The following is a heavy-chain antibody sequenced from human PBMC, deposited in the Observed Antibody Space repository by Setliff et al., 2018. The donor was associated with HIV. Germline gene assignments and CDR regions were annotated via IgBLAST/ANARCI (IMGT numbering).Heavy chain of an antibody. CDR1: GGSISSYY. CDR2: IYYSGST. CDR3: TTLQSSGWPHETEY. Sequence: PSETLSLTCTVSGGSISSYYWSWIRQPPGRGLEWIWHIYYSGSTNYNPSLKSRVTISVDTSKNQFSLKLSSVTAADTAVYYCTTLQSSGWPHETEYWGQGTLITVSS. V-gene: IGHV4-59*08. J-gene: IGHJ4*02. D-gene: IGHD6-19*01.